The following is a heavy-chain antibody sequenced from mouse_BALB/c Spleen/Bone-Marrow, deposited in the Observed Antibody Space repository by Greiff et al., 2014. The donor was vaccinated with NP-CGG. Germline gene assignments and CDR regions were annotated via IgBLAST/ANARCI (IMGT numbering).Heavy chain of an antibody. V-gene: IGHV6-6*02. J-gene: IGHJ4*01. CDR1: GFTFSGYW. CDR2: IRLKSNNYAT. D-gene: IGHD4-1*01. Sequence: LQQSGGGLVQPGGSLKLSCVASGFTFSGYWMNWVRQSPEKGLEWVAEIRLKSNNYATHYAESVKGRFSISRDDYKSSVYLQMNNLRAEDTGFYYCTRDWDDAMDYWGQGTSVTVSS. CDR3: TRDWDDAMDY.